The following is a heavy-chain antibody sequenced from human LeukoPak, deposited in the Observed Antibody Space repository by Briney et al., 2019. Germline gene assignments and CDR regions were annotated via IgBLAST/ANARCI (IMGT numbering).Heavy chain of an antibody. CDR3: ARLVVVAATPSNWFDP. CDR1: GGSISSYY. V-gene: IGHV4-59*01. Sequence: SETLSLTCTVSGGSISSYYWSWIRQPPGRGLEWIGYIYYSGSTNYNPSLKSRVTISVDTSKNQFSLKLSSVTAADTAVYYCARLVVVAATPSNWFDPWGQGTLVTVSS. CDR2: IYYSGST. J-gene: IGHJ5*02. D-gene: IGHD2-15*01.